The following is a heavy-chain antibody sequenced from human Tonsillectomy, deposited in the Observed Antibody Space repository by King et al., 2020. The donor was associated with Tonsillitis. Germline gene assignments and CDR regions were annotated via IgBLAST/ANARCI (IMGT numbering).Heavy chain of an antibody. CDR3: AGSYSDNFYVDAFDI. Sequence: VQLQESGPGLVKPSGTLSLTCAVSGGPISSSNWWSWVRQPPGKGLEWIGEIYYSGSTNYNPSLKSRVTISVDKSKNQFSLKLSSVTAADPAVYYCAGSYSDNFYVDAFDIWGQGTMVTVSS. CDR2: IYYSGST. J-gene: IGHJ3*02. V-gene: IGHV4-4*02. D-gene: IGHD2/OR15-2a*01. CDR1: GGPISSSNW.